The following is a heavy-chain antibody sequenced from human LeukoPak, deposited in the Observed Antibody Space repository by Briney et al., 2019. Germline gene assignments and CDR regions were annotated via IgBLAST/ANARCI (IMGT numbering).Heavy chain of an antibody. CDR1: GGSFSGYY. V-gene: IGHV4-34*01. J-gene: IGHJ5*01. Sequence: SETLSLTCAVYGGSFSGYYWSWIRQPPGKGLEWIGEINHSGSTNYNPSLKSRVTISVDTSKNQFSLKLSSVTAADTAVYYCARAPLQLTPDSWGRGTLVTVSS. CDR3: ARAPLQLTPDS. D-gene: IGHD5-18*01. CDR2: INHSGST.